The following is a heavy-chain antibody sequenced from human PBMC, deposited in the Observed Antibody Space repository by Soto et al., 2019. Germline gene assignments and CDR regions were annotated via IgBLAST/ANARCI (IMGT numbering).Heavy chain of an antibody. Sequence: GGSLIFSSTASGVTCSSYTLHWLRPTQGERLWLVAVISGDGSNKYYAHSVECRLTIFRDNAKNTLYLQMNSLRAEDTAVYYCARDLSQDRYFDWSYYYYGMDVWGQGTTVTVSS. V-gene: IGHV3-30-3*01. J-gene: IGHJ6*02. D-gene: IGHD3-9*01. CDR1: GVTCSSYT. CDR2: ISGDGSNK. CDR3: ARDLSQDRYFDWSYYYYGMDV.